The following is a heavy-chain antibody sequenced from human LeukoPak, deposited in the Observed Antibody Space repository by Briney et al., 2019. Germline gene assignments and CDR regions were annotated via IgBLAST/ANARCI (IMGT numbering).Heavy chain of an antibody. V-gene: IGHV3-30*18. Sequence: PGGSLRLSCAASGFTFSSYGMHWVRQAPGKGLEWVAVISYDGSNKYYADSVKGRFTISRDNSKNTLYPQMNSLRAEDTAVYYCAKDSDYDILTALDYWGQGTLVTVSS. CDR1: GFTFSSYG. CDR2: ISYDGSNK. D-gene: IGHD3-9*01. J-gene: IGHJ4*02. CDR3: AKDSDYDILTALDY.